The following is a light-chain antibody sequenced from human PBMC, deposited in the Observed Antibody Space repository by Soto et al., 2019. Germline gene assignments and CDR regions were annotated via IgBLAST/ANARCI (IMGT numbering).Light chain of an antibody. CDR1: QTLSTNS. J-gene: IGKJ3*01. V-gene: IGKV3-20*01. CDR2: AAS. Sequence: EIVLTQSPGTLSLSPGERATLSCRASQTLSTNSLAWYQQRLGQTPRLLIYAASTRDTDIPDRFNGSGSGTAFALTISRLEPEDFALYYCQQYEASPLTFGPGTKVYVK. CDR3: QQYEASPLT.